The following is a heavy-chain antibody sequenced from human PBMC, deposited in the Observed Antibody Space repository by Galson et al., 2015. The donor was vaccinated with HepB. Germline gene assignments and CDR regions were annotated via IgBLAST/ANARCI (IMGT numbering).Heavy chain of an antibody. D-gene: IGHD4-17*01. CDR3: ARDGNPYGDYPPYYYGMDV. V-gene: IGHV1-69*13. Sequence: SVKVSCKASGGTFSSYAISWVRQAPGQGLEWMGGIIPIFGTANYAQKFQGRVTITADESTSTAYMELSSLRSEDTAVYYCARDGNPYGDYPPYYYGMDVWGQGTTVTVSS. CDR1: GGTFSSYA. CDR2: IIPIFGTA. J-gene: IGHJ6*02.